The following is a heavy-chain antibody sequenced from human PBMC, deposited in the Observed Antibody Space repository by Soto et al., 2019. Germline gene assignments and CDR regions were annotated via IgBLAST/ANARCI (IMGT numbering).Heavy chain of an antibody. Sequence: EVQLVESGGGLVQPGGSLRLSCAASGFTFSSYDMHWVRQATGKGLEWVSAIGTAGDTYYPGSVKGRFTISRENAKNSWYLQMNGLRAGDTAVYYCARAGSTSCYDCWFDPWGQGTLVTVSS. D-gene: IGHD2-2*01. CDR2: IGTAGDT. J-gene: IGHJ5*02. V-gene: IGHV3-13*04. CDR1: GFTFSSYD. CDR3: ARAGSTSCYDCWFDP.